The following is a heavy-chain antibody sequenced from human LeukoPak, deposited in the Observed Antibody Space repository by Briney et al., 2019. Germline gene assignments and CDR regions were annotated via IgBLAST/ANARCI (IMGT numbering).Heavy chain of an antibody. CDR3: ARDIYDSSGYYSGYDY. J-gene: IGHJ4*02. D-gene: IGHD3-22*01. CDR1: GGTFSSYA. V-gene: IGHV1-69*05. CDR2: IIPIFGTA. Sequence: SVKVSCKASGGTFSSYAIIWVRQAPGQGLEWMGGIIPIFGTANYAQKFQGRVTITTDESTSTAYMELSSLRSEDTAVYYCARDIYDSSGYYSGYDYWGQGTLVTVSS.